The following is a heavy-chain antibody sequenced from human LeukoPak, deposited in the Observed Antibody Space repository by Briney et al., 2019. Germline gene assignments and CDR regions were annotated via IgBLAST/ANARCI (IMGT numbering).Heavy chain of an antibody. CDR3: ARGSIVVVTARFAFDI. Sequence: GGSLRLSCAASGFTFSSYAMRWVRQAPGKGLEWVAVISYDGTNKYYADSVKGRFTISRDNSKNTLYLQMNSLSAEDTAVYYCARGSIVVVTARFAFDIWGQGTMVTVSS. CDR1: GFTFSSYA. D-gene: IGHD2-21*02. J-gene: IGHJ3*02. CDR2: ISYDGTNK. V-gene: IGHV3-30-3*01.